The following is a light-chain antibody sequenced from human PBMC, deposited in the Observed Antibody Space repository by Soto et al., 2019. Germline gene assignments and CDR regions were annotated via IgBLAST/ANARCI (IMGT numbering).Light chain of an antibody. V-gene: IGKV1-33*01. CDR1: QDITNY. J-gene: IGKJ4*01. CDR2: EAS. CDR3: QQYDILPLT. Sequence: DIQMTQSPSSLSASVGDRVTITCQASQDITNYLNWYQMKPGKAPTLLIYEASNLERGIPPRFSGSGSGTDITFTISNLQPDDIATYYCQQYDILPLTFGRGTKVEIK.